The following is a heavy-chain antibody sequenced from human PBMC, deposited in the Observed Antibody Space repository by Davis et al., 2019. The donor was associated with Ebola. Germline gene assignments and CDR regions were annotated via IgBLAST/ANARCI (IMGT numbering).Heavy chain of an antibody. CDR2: IYYSGST. CDR1: GGSISSSSYY. V-gene: IGHV4-39*01. J-gene: IGHJ5*02. Sequence: GSLRLSCTVSGGSISSSSYYWGWIRQPPGKGLEWIGSIYYSGSTYYNPSLKSRVTISVDTSKNQFSLKLSSVTAADTAVYYCARHPSVLRSFLVDPWGQGTQVTVSS. D-gene: IGHD3-3*01. CDR3: ARHPSVLRSFLVDP.